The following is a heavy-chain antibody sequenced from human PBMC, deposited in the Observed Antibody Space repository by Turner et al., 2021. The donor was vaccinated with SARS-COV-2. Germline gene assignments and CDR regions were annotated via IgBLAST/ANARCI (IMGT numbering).Heavy chain of an antibody. CDR3: ARKNYGADRDY. CDR2: IYSGGNT. CDR1: GFTVSNNY. Sequence: EVQLVESGGGLVQPGGSLRLSCSVSGFTVSNNYMSWVRQAQGKGVEWVSVIYSGGNTFYADSVKGRFTISRDSSKNTLDLQMNSLRPEDTAVYYCARKNYGADRDYWGQGTLVTVSS. J-gene: IGHJ4*02. V-gene: IGHV3-53*04. D-gene: IGHD4-17*01.